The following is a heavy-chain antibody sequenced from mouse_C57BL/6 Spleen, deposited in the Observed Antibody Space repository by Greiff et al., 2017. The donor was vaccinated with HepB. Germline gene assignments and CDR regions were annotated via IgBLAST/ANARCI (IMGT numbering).Heavy chain of an antibody. Sequence: VQLQQSGAELVRPGASVTLSCKASGYTFTDYEMHWVKQTPVHGLEWIGAIDPETGGTAYNQKFKGKAILTADKSSSTAYMELRSLTSEYSAVYYFTRGDDYDDGGAWFAYWGQGTLVTVSA. CDR3: TRGDDYDDGGAWFAY. J-gene: IGHJ3*01. CDR1: GYTFTDYE. CDR2: IDPETGGT. V-gene: IGHV1-15*01. D-gene: IGHD2-4*01.